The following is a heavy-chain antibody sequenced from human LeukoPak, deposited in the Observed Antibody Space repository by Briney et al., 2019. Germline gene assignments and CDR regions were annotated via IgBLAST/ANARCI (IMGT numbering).Heavy chain of an antibody. V-gene: IGHV3-21*01. Sequence: GGPLRLSCAASGFTFSSYSMNWVRQAPGKGLEWVSSISSGSSYIYYADSVKGRFTISRDNAKNSLYLQMNSLRAEDTAVYYCASAGYSSSWYVSYWGQGTLVTVSS. J-gene: IGHJ4*02. CDR3: ASAGYSSSWYVSY. D-gene: IGHD6-13*01. CDR1: GFTFSSYS. CDR2: ISSGSSYI.